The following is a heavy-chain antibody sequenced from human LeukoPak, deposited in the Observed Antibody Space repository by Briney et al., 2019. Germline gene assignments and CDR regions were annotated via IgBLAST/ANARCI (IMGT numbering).Heavy chain of an antibody. J-gene: IGHJ3*02. Sequence: ASVKVSCKASGYTFTSYDINWVRQATGQGLEWMGWMNPNSGNTGYAQKFQGRVTMTRNTSISTAYMELSSLRSEDTAVYYCARSSGSDDAFDIWGQGTMVTVSS. CDR3: ARSSGSDDAFDI. CDR2: MNPNSGNT. D-gene: IGHD3-22*01. CDR1: GYTFTSYD. V-gene: IGHV1-8*01.